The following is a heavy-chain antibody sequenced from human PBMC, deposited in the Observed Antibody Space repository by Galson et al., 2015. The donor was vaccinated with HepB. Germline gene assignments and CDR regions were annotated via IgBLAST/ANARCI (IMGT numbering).Heavy chain of an antibody. J-gene: IGHJ4*02. Sequence: QSGAEEKKPGESLKTSCKASGYTFPSYGISWVRQAPGQGLEWMGWISAYNGNTNYAQKLQGRVTMTTDTSTSTAYMELRSLRSDDTAVYYCARLYYDSSGYEPFGYWGQGTLVTVSS. D-gene: IGHD3-22*01. V-gene: IGHV1-18*04. CDR1: GYTFPSYG. CDR3: ARLYYDSSGYEPFGY. CDR2: ISAYNGNT.